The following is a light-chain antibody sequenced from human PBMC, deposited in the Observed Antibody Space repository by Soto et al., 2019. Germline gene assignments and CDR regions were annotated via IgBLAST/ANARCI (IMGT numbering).Light chain of an antibody. Sequence: EIVLTQSPGTLSVSPGERATLSCRASQSVSSKLAWYQQKPGQAPRLLFYGASTGATGIPAGFSGSGSETEFTLSISSLQSEDFAVYYCQQYNNWPGTFGQGTKVEIK. V-gene: IGKV3-15*01. CDR1: QSVSSK. J-gene: IGKJ1*01. CDR2: GAS. CDR3: QQYNNWPGT.